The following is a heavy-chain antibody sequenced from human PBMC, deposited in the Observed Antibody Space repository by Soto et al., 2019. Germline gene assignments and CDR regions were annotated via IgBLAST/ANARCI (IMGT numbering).Heavy chain of an antibody. CDR1: GFSLSTSGVG. CDR2: TYWNDDK. V-gene: IGHV2-5*04. D-gene: IGHD3-22*01. J-gene: IGHJ4*02. CDR3: VHTEGYYYDRRGAYSEY. Sequence: QITLKESGHTLVKPTQTLTLTCTFSGFSLSTSGVGVGWIRQPPGKALEWLALTYWNDDKRSSPSLESRLTIPKDTYKNRVFLTRTNMVLVDRGTYYWVHTEGYYYDRRGAYSEYWGKGTLVTVSS.